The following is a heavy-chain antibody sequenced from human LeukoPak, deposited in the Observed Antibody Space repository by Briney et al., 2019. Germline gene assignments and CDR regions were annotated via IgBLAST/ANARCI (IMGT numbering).Heavy chain of an antibody. J-gene: IGHJ6*03. CDR3: ARVKSAVTTNYYYYYMDV. CDR1: GYTFTSYG. Sequence: ASVKVSCKASGYTFTSYGISWVRQAPGQGLEWMGWISAYNGKTNYAQKLQGRVTMTTDTSTSTAYMELRSLRSDDTAVYYCARVKSAVTTNYYYYYMDVWGKGTTVTVSS. CDR2: ISAYNGKT. V-gene: IGHV1-18*01. D-gene: IGHD4-17*01.